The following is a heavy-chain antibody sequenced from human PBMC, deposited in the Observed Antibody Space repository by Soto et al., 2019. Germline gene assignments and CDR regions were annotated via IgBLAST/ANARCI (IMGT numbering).Heavy chain of an antibody. CDR3: ARDMHFGYSHDIDP. CDR1: CGSITTYP. CDR2: TSYTGNT. J-gene: IGHJ5*02. D-gene: IGHD2-15*01. V-gene: IGHV4-59*01. Sequence: KPAGTLSLTCIASCGSITTYPWSWIRQFPGKGLEWIAYTSYTGNTNYNPSLQSRVTISIDTSKSQVSLKMTTMTAEDTAVYYCARDMHFGYSHDIDPWGQGTLVTVSS.